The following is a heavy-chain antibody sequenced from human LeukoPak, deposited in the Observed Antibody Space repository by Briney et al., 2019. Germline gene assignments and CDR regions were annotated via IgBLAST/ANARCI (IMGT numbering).Heavy chain of an antibody. D-gene: IGHD3-10*01. CDR2: IYSGGST. Sequence: GGSLRLSCAASGFTVSSNYMSWVRQAPGKGLGWVSVIYSGGSTYYADSVKGRFTISRHNSKNTLYLQMNSLRAEDTAVYYCAREYRGSRRSDAFDIWGQGTMVTVSS. J-gene: IGHJ3*02. V-gene: IGHV3-53*01. CDR1: GFTVSSNY. CDR3: AREYRGSRRSDAFDI.